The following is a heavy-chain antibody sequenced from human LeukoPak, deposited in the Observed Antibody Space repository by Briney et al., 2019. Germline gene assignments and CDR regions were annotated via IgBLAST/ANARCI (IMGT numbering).Heavy chain of an antibody. D-gene: IGHD2-15*01. J-gene: IGHJ4*02. Sequence: ASVKVSCKASGYTFTSYAMHWVRQAPGQRLEWMGWINAGNGNTKYSQKFQGRVTITRDTSASTAYMELSSLRSEDTAVYYCARGYCSVGSCSKYDYWGQGTLVTVSS. CDR1: GYTFTSYA. CDR3: ARGYCSVGSCSKYDY. V-gene: IGHV1-3*01. CDR2: INAGNGNT.